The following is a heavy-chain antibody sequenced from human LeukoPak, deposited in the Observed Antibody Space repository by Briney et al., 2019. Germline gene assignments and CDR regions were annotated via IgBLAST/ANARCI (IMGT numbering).Heavy chain of an antibody. CDR1: GFTFSTYT. CDR3: AKDLVRLAASGYYGVDTNY. J-gene: IGHJ4*02. CDR2: ISSSSSYI. V-gene: IGHV3-21*04. D-gene: IGHD3-3*01. Sequence: PGGSLRLSCAASGFTFSTYTINWVRQTPGKGLEWVSSISSSSSYIYYADSVKGRFTISRDKSKNTLYLQMNSLRAEDTAVYYCAKDLVRLAASGYYGVDTNYWGQGTLVTVSS.